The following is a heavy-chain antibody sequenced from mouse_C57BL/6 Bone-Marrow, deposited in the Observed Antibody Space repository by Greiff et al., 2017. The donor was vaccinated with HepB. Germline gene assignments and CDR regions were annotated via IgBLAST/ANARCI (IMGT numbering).Heavy chain of an antibody. J-gene: IGHJ3*01. D-gene: IGHD1-1*01. CDR3: ARRFDYGSSPWFAY. Sequence: QVHVKQSGAELARPGASVKLSCKASGYTFTSYGISWVKQRTGQGLEWIGEIYPRSGNTYYNEKFKGKATLTADKSSSTAYMELRSLTSEDSAVYFCARRFDYGSSPWFAYWGQGTLVTVSA. CDR2: IYPRSGNT. V-gene: IGHV1-81*01. CDR1: GYTFTSYG.